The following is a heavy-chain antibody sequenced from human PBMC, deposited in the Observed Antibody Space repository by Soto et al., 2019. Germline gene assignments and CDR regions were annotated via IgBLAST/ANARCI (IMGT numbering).Heavy chain of an antibody. CDR3: ARGQVPPRGGFDP. V-gene: IGHV3-30-3*01. CDR1: GCTFSSYA. Sequence: QVQLVESGGGVVQPGRSQRLSCAASGCTFSSYAMHWVRQAPGKGLEWVAVISYDGSNKYYADSVKGRFTISRDNSKNTLYLQMNSLRAEDTAVYYCARGQVPPRGGFDPWGQGTLVTVSS. CDR2: ISYDGSNK. J-gene: IGHJ5*02. D-gene: IGHD2-2*01.